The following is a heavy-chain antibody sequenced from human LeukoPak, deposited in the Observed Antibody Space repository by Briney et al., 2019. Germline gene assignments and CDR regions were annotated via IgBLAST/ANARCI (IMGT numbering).Heavy chain of an antibody. CDR3: ARVGGYPLSAFDI. Sequence: PSETLSLTCTLSGRSIRSYYWSWLRQPPGKGLEWIGYIYYSESANYNPSLKSRITISLDKSKNHFSLKLNSVTAADTAVYYCARVGGYPLSAFDIWGQGTMVTVSS. CDR1: GRSIRSYY. D-gene: IGHD3-22*01. V-gene: IGHV4-59*08. J-gene: IGHJ3*02. CDR2: IYYSESA.